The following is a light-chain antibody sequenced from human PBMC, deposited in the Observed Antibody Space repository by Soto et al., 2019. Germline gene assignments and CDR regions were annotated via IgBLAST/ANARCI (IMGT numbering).Light chain of an antibody. J-gene: IGKJ5*01. CDR2: GAS. CDR1: QSVRGN. V-gene: IGKV3-15*01. CDR3: QQYNNWPFIT. Sequence: EIVMTKTPATLSVSPGERATLSCRASQSVRGNLAWYQQKPGQSPRLLIYGASSRATGIPVRFSGSGSGTEFTLTISSLQSEDFAVYYCQQYNNWPFITFGQGTRLEIK.